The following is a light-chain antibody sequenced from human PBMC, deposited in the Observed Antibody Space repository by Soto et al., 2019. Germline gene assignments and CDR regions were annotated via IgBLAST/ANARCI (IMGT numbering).Light chain of an antibody. Sequence: EIVMTQSPATLSVSPGERVTLSCRASQSVTDNYLAWYQQKPGQAPRLVISGASSRTSGIPDRFSASGSGTDFTLTISRLEPEDFAVYYCQQYSRAPLTFGQGTKVDIK. V-gene: IGKV3-20*01. CDR2: GAS. CDR3: QQYSRAPLT. J-gene: IGKJ1*01. CDR1: QSVTDNY.